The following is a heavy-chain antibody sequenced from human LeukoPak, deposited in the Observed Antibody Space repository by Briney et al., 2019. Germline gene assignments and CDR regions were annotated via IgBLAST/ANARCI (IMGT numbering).Heavy chain of an antibody. CDR2: ISYDGSNK. Sequence: GGSLRLSCAASGFTFSSYGMHWVRQAPGKGLEWVAVISYDGSNKYYADSVKGRFTISRDNSKNTLYLQMNSLRAEDTAVYYCAKEGRSLQTYWGQGTLVTVSS. CDR3: AKEGRSLQTY. V-gene: IGHV3-30*18. CDR1: GFTFSSYG. D-gene: IGHD5-24*01. J-gene: IGHJ4*02.